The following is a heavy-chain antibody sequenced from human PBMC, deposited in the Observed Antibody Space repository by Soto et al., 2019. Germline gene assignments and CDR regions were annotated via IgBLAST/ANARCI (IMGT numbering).Heavy chain of an antibody. CDR2: IYYSGST. J-gene: IGHJ5*02. D-gene: IGHD6-13*01. CDR1: GGSISSYY. Sequence: SETLSLTCTVSGGSISSYYWCWIRQPSGKGLEWIGYIYYSGSTNYNPSIKSRVTISVDTSKNQFSLKLSSVTAADTALYYCTRVCAAACSYNWFAPSGQGTLVTVSS. V-gene: IGHV4-59*08. CDR3: TRVCAAACSYNWFAP.